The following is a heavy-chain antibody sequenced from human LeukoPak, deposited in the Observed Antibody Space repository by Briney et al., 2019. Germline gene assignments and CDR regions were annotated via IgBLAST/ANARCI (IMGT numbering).Heavy chain of an antibody. J-gene: IGHJ4*02. CDR1: GYTFTGYY. CDR3: ARATPLQWLANLYFDY. CDR2: INPSGGST. D-gene: IGHD6-19*01. Sequence: ASVKVSCKASGYTFTGYYMHWVRQAPGQGLEWMGIINPSGGSTSYAQKFQGRVTMTRDTSTSTVYMELSSLRSEDTAVYYCARATPLQWLANLYFDYWGQGTLVTVSS. V-gene: IGHV1-46*01.